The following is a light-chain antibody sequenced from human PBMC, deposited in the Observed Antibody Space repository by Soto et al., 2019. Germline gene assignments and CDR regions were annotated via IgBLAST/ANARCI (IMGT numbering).Light chain of an antibody. CDR1: SSDVGSDNL. V-gene: IGLV2-23*01. Sequence: QSVLTQPASGSGSPGQSITISCTGTSSDVGSDNLVSWYQQHPGKAPKLMIYEGSKRPSGVSNRFSGSKSGNTASLTISGLQAEDEADYYCCSYAGSSTAIFGGGSKLTVL. J-gene: IGLJ2*01. CDR2: EGS. CDR3: CSYAGSSTAI.